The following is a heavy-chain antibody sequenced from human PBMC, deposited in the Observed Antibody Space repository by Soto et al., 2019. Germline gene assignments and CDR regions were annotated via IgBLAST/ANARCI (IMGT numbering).Heavy chain of an antibody. CDR1: GGSFSGYY. J-gene: IGHJ5*02. CDR2: INHSGST. D-gene: IGHD3-3*01. V-gene: IGHV4-34*01. CDR3: ARGPSGYDFWSGYYPQNTWFDP. Sequence: SETLSLTCAVYGGSFSGYYWSWIRQPPGKGLEWIGEINHSGSTNYNPSLKSRVTISVDTSKNQFSLKLSSVTAADTAVYYCARGPSGYDFWSGYYPQNTWFDPWGQGTLVTVSS.